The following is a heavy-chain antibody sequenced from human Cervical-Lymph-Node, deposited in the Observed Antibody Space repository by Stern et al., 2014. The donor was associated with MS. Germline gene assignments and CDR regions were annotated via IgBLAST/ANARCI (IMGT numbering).Heavy chain of an antibody. J-gene: IGHJ4*02. CDR3: ARLRRKTGDFYVIADPPDY. Sequence: QVQLQESGPGLVKPSETLSLTCTVSGGSISSSSYYWGWIRQPPGKGLVWIGSVYYVGTTYYNPSLRSRVTIYVDTSKNHFSLKLSSVTAADTAIYYCARLRRKTGDFYVIADPPDYWGQGTLVTVSS. CDR2: VYYVGTT. V-gene: IGHV4-39*01. D-gene: IGHD1-1*01. CDR1: GGSISSSSYY.